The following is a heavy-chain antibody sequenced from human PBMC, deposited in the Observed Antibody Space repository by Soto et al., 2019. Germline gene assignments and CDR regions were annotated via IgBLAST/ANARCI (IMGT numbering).Heavy chain of an antibody. Sequence: EVQLVESGGDLVQPGGFLRLSCATSGFTFSRYWMHWARQVPGKGLVWVSRINSDGSSITYSDSVKGRFTISRDNAKNTLYLQMNSLRVEDTVVFYCARPPVATITSLDYWGQGTLVTVSS. CDR3: ARPPVATITSLDY. J-gene: IGHJ4*02. V-gene: IGHV3-74*01. D-gene: IGHD5-12*01. CDR2: INSDGSSI. CDR1: GFTFSRYW.